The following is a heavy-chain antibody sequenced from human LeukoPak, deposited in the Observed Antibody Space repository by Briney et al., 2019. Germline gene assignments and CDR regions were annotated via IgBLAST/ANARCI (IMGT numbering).Heavy chain of an antibody. Sequence: GGSLRLSCAASGFTFSSYAMHWVRQAPGKGLEWVAVISYDGSNKYYADSVKGRFTISRDNSKNTLYLQMNSLRAEDTAVYYCARVSSSSWTRFDYWGQGTLVTVSS. V-gene: IGHV3-30*04. J-gene: IGHJ4*02. D-gene: IGHD6-13*01. CDR2: ISYDGSNK. CDR1: GFTFSSYA. CDR3: ARVSSSSWTRFDY.